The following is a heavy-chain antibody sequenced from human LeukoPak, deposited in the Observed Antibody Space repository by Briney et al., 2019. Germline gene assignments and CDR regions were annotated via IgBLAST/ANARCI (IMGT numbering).Heavy chain of an antibody. CDR2: ISGSGGST. CDR3: ARGDDITFGGFPLDY. CDR1: GFTFSSYA. Sequence: GGSLRLSCAASGFTFSSYAMSWVRQAPGKGLEWVSAISGSGGSTYYADSVKGRFTISRDNSKNTLYLQMNSLRAEDTAVYYCARGDDITFGGFPLDYWGQGTLVTVSS. V-gene: IGHV3-23*01. D-gene: IGHD3-16*01. J-gene: IGHJ4*02.